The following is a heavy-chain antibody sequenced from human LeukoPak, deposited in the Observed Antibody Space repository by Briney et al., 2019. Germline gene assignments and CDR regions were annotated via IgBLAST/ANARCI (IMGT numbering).Heavy chain of an antibody. J-gene: IGHJ4*02. CDR2: ISGSGGST. D-gene: IGHD2-15*01. V-gene: IGHV3-23*01. Sequence: PGGSLRLSCAASGFTFSSYAMSWVRQAPGKGLEWVSAISGSGGSTYYADSVKGRFTISRDNSKNTLYLQMNSLRAEDTAVYYCAKDGYCSGGSCYSFFYFDYWGQGTLVTVSS. CDR1: GFTFSSYA. CDR3: AKDGYCSGGSCYSFFYFDY.